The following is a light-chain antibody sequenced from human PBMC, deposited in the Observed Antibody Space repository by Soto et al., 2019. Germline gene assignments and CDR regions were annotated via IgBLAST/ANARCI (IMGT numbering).Light chain of an antibody. Sequence: DIQMTQSPSSLSPSVGDRVTITCRASQSISSYLNWYQQKPGKAPKLLSYAASSLQSGVPSRFSGGGSGTDFTLTISSLQPQDFASYYCQQYNTYPLTFGGGTKVDIK. J-gene: IGKJ4*01. CDR3: QQYNTYPLT. CDR2: AAS. CDR1: QSISSY. V-gene: IGKV1-39*01.